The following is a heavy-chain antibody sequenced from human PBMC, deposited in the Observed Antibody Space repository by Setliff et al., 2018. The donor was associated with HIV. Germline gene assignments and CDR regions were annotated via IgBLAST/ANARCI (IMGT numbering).Heavy chain of an antibody. V-gene: IGHV1-24*01. J-gene: IGHJ4*02. CDR1: GYTLTKLS. CDR2: FDPEDGET. CDR3: ARDHRPNYYDNSGSPGY. D-gene: IGHD3-22*01. Sequence: ASVKVSCKVSGYTLTKLSIHWVRQGPGKGLEWMGGFDPEDGETIYAQKFQGRVTITRDTSATTAYMELSSLRSEDTAVYYCARDHRPNYYDNSGSPGYWGQGTLVTVSS.